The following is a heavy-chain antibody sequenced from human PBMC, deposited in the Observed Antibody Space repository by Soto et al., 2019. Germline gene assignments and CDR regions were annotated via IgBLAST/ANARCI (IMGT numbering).Heavy chain of an antibody. CDR2: INHSGST. V-gene: IGHV4-34*01. D-gene: IGHD4-17*01. J-gene: IGHJ3*02. CDR3: ARDKGIDYGRAFDI. CDR1: GGSFSGYY. Sequence: SETLSLTCAVYGGSFSGYYWSWIRQPPGKGLEWIGEINHSGSTNYNPSLKSRVTISVDTSKNQFSLKLSSVTAADTAVYYCARDKGIDYGRAFDIWGQGTMVTVSS.